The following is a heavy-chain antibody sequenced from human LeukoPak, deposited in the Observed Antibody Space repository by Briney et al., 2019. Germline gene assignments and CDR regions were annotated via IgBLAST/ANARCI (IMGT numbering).Heavy chain of an antibody. CDR1: GGSISSYY. Sequence: SETPSLTCSVSGGSISSYYWSWIRQPPGKGLEWIGYIYYSGSPNYNPSLKSRATISVDTSKNQISLKLSSVTAADTAVYYCARLKGSGYYRPDAFDIWGQGTMVTVSS. V-gene: IGHV4-59*08. CDR2: IYYSGSP. D-gene: IGHD3-3*01. J-gene: IGHJ3*02. CDR3: ARLKGSGYYRPDAFDI.